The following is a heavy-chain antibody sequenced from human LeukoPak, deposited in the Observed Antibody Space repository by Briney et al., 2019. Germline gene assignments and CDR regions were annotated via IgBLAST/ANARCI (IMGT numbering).Heavy chain of an antibody. V-gene: IGHV3-21*01. CDR3: ARDGYCGGDCYDAFEI. CDR1: GFTFSSYS. CDR2: ISSSSSHI. D-gene: IGHD2-21*01. Sequence: PGGSLRLSCAASGFTFSSYSMNWVRQAPGKGLEWVSSISSSSSHIYYADSVKGRFTISRDNAKNSLYLQMNSLRAEDTAVYYCARDGYCGGDCYDAFEIWGQGTMVTVSS. J-gene: IGHJ3*02.